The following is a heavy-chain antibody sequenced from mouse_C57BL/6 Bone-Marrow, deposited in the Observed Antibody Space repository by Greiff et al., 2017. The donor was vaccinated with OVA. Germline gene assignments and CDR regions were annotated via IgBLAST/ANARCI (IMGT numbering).Heavy chain of an antibody. Sequence: EVQVVESGGGLVKPGGSLKLSCAASGFTFSSYAMSWVRQTPEKRLEWVATISDGGSYTYYPDNVKGRFTISRDNAKNNLYLQMSHLKSEDTAMYYCARDQYYGWFAYWGQGTLVTVSA. CDR3: ARDQYYGWFAY. D-gene: IGHD1-2*01. CDR1: GFTFSSYA. J-gene: IGHJ3*01. V-gene: IGHV5-4*01. CDR2: ISDGGSYT.